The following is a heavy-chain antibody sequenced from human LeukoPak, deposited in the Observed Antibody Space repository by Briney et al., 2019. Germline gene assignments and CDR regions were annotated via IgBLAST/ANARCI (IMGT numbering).Heavy chain of an antibody. CDR3: ARDLPALRCSSTSCSFDP. J-gene: IGHJ5*02. D-gene: IGHD2-2*01. V-gene: IGHV4-61*02. Sequence: SETLSLTCTVSGGSISGTDLYWSWIRQPAGKGLEWIGRIYTSGSTNYNPSLKSRVTMSVDTSKNQFSLKLSSVTAADTAVYYCARDLPALRCSSTSCSFDPWGQGTLVTVSS. CDR1: GGSISGTDLY. CDR2: IYTSGST.